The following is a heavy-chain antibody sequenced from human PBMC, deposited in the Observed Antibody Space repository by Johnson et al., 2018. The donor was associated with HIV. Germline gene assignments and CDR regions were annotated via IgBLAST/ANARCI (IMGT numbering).Heavy chain of an antibody. CDR1: GFTFSSYG. D-gene: IGHD1-26*01. V-gene: IGHV3-30*03. Sequence: QVQLVESGGGVVQPGRSLRLSCAASGFTFSSYGMHWVRQAPGKGLEWVAVISYYGSNKYYAASAKGRFTISRDNSKNTLYLQMNSLRAEDTAVYYCAREEEWELTLVGVGAFDIWGQGTMVTVSS. CDR2: ISYYGSNK. CDR3: AREEEWELTLVGVGAFDI. J-gene: IGHJ3*02.